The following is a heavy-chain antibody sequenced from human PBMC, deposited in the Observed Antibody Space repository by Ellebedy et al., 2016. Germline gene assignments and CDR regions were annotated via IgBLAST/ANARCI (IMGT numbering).Heavy chain of an antibody. V-gene: IGHV3-23*01. CDR2: MRGDGAKT. J-gene: IGHJ4*02. CDR3: RQGHYFDQ. CDR1: GLTVSSFF. Sequence: GESLKISXAPSGLTVSSFFMGWVRQAPGKGLEWVSTMRGDGAKTHLADSVKGRFTMSRDIPKNTVYLQMNNLRVDDTALYYCRQGHYFDQWGQGALVTVSS.